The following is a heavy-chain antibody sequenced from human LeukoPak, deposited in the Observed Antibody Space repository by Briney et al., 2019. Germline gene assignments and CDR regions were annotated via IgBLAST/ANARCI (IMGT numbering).Heavy chain of an antibody. D-gene: IGHD1-1*01. CDR2: IYYSGST. CDR3: ASRPSNYNET. J-gene: IGHJ4*02. V-gene: IGHV4-59*01. Sequence: SETVSLTCTVSGGSISSYYWSWIRQPPGKGLEWIGYIYYSGSTNYNPSLKSRVTISVDTSKNQFSLKLSSVTAADTAVYYCASRPSNYNETWGQGTLVTVSS. CDR1: GGSISSYY.